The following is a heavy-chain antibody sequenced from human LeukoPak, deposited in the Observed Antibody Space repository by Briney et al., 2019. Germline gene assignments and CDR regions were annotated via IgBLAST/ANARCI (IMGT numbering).Heavy chain of an antibody. CDR1: VYTFTNYD. Sequence: SSVTVSYMPSVYTFTNYDISWVGQAPGQGREWMGWISDSNSKRNYAQKFRGTVAVTTDTSTTTAYMELRSLRSDDTAVYYCARGSISGRSGFDYWGQGTLVTVSS. V-gene: IGHV1-18*01. CDR2: ISDSNSKR. J-gene: IGHJ4*02. CDR3: ARGSISGRSGFDY. D-gene: IGHD1-26*01.